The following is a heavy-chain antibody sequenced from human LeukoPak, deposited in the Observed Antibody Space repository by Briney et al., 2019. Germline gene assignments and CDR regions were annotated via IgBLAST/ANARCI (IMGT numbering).Heavy chain of an antibody. CDR1: GGSXXSYY. Sequence: LSLTXXXSGGSXXSYYWSWIRQPPGKGLEWIGYIYYSGSTNYNPSLKSRVTISVDTSKNQFSLKLSSVTAADTAVYYCARHTAAASWFDPWGQGTLVTVSS. J-gene: IGHJ5*02. CDR3: ARHTAAASWFDP. CDR2: IYYSGST. D-gene: IGHD6-13*01. V-gene: IGHV4-59*08.